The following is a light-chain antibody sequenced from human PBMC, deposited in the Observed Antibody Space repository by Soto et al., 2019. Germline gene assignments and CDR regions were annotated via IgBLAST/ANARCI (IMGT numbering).Light chain of an antibody. J-gene: IGKJ3*01. CDR1: QSVGSF. V-gene: IGKV3-11*01. CDR3: QHRANWLGT. Sequence: EIVLTQSPATLSLSPGERATLSCRASQSVGSFLAWYQQKSGQTPRLLIYDASTRVTGIPARFSGSGSGTDFTLTISSLEPEDFAVYYCQHRANWLGTFGPGTKVDMK. CDR2: DAS.